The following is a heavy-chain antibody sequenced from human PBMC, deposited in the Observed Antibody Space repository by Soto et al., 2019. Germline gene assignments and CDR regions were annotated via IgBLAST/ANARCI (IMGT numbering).Heavy chain of an antibody. V-gene: IGHV4-31*03. Sequence: QVQLQESGPGLVKPSQTLSLTCTVSGGSISSGGYYWSWIRQHPGKGLEWIGYIYYSGSTYYNPSLKSRVTISVNTSKNQFALKLSSVTAADTAVYYCARSLAPVYYYYGMDVWGQGTTVTVSS. CDR1: GGSISSGGYY. CDR2: IYYSGST. CDR3: ARSLAPVYYYYGMDV. J-gene: IGHJ6*02.